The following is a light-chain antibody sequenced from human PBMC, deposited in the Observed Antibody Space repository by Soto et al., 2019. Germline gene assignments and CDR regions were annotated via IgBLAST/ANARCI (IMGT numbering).Light chain of an antibody. CDR3: CSYGGSSTFDV. CDR1: SSDVRNYHL. CDR2: EGS. J-gene: IGLJ1*01. V-gene: IGLV2-23*03. Sequence: QSVRTHPASVSGSPGQSSTISCTGSSSDVRNYHLVSWYQQYPGKAPKLIIYEGSKRPSGVSNRFSGSRSGNTASLTISGLQPEDEADYYCCSYGGSSTFDVYGTGTKVTVL.